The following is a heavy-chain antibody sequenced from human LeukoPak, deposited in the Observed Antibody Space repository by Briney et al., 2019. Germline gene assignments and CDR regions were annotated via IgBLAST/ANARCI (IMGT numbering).Heavy chain of an antibody. CDR1: GFTFSSSW. V-gene: IGHV3-74*01. D-gene: IGHD2-2*01. J-gene: IGHJ4*02. Sequence: GGSLRLSCAVSGFTFSSSWMHWVRQARGKGLVWVSHIKTDGSTTAYADSVKGRFTISRDNAKNTLYLQMNSLRAEDTGVYYCARGNQQLPRSTPDYWGQGTLVTVSS. CDR2: IKTDGSTT. CDR3: ARGNQQLPRSTPDY.